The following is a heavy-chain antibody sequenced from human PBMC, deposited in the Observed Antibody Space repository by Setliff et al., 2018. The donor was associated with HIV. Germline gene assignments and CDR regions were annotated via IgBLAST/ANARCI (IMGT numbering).Heavy chain of an antibody. D-gene: IGHD3-16*01. CDR3: ARGMIWGAYYYYMDV. Sequence: SETLSLTCTVSGGSMSTYYWSWIRQPPGKGLEWIGYIYTSGSTNYNPSLKSRVTISVDSSKNQFSLHLSSVTAADTAVYYCARGMIWGAYYYYMDVWGTGTTVTVSS. CDR2: IYTSGST. CDR1: GGSMSTYY. J-gene: IGHJ6*03. V-gene: IGHV4-4*08.